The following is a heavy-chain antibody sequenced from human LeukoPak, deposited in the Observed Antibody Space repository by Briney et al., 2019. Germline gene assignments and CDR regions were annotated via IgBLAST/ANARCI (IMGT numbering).Heavy chain of an antibody. J-gene: IGHJ4*02. Sequence: ASVKVSSKASGYTFSDYYMYWVRQAPGQGPEWMGWVNPNSGGTIYAQKFQGRVTMTRDTSISTAYMELGSLGYGHAFVYYCARELGDAGMADGGYRGQGTLVTVSS. CDR2: VNPNSGGT. D-gene: IGHD5-18*01. CDR1: GYTFSDYY. V-gene: IGHV1-2*02. CDR3: ARELGDAGMADGGY.